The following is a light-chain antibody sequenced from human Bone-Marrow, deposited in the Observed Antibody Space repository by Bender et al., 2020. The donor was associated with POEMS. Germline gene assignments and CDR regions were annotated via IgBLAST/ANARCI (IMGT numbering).Light chain of an antibody. CDR1: SSDIGSYNL. CDR2: DVS. CDR3: SSYAGNNNLI. V-gene: IGLV2-23*02. J-gene: IGLJ2*01. Sequence: QSALTQPASVSGSPGQSITISCTGTSSDIGSYNLVSWYQQHPGKAPKLIIYDVSNRPSGVSDRFSGSKSGNTASLIVSGLQADDEAYYYCSSYAGNNNLIFGGGTKLTVL.